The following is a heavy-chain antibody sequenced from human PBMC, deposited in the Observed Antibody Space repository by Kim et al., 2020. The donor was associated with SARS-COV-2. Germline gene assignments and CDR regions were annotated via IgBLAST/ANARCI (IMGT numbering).Heavy chain of an antibody. CDR2: ISWNSDHI. D-gene: IGHD3-10*01. V-gene: IGHV3-9*01. CDR1: GLTFGDYA. J-gene: IGHJ6*01. Sequence: GGSLRLSCAASGLTFGDYAMYWVRQAPGRGLEWVSGISWNSDHIGYADSVKGRFTISRDNGRNSLYLQMNSLRAEDTALYYCAKDRYAGSGSYYPYGMDV. CDR3: AKDRYAGSGSYYPYGMDV.